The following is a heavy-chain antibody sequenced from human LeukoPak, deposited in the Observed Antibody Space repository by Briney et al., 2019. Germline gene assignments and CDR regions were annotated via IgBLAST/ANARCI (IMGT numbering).Heavy chain of an antibody. V-gene: IGHV1-2*02. CDR2: INPNSGGT. J-gene: IGHJ4*02. Sequence: RXAXXXGLXWMGWINPNSGGTNYAQKFQGRVTMTRDTSISTAYMELSRLRSDDTAVYYCARFVGSGPAFDYWGQGTLVTVSS. CDR3: ARFVGSGPAFDY. D-gene: IGHD3-10*01.